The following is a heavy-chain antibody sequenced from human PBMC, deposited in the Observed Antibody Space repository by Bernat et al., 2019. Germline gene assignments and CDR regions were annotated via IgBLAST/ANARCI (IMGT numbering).Heavy chain of an antibody. D-gene: IGHD1-26*01. Sequence: QLQLQESGPGLVKPSETLSLTCTVSAGSISSSNWWSWVRQPPGKGLEWIGEIYHSGSTNYNPSLKSRVTISVDKSKNQFSLKLSSVTAADTAVYYCAKDSVGANDYYYYGMDVWGQGTTVTVYS. CDR3: AKDSVGANDYYYYGMDV. CDR2: IYHSGST. CDR1: AGSISSSNW. J-gene: IGHJ6*02. V-gene: IGHV4-4*02.